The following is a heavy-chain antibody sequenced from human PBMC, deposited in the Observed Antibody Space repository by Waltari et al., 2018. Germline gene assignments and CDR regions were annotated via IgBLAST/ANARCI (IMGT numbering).Heavy chain of an antibody. CDR2: IYYSGST. Sequence: QVQLQESGPGLVKHSETLSLTCTVSGGSISSYYWSWIRQPPGKGLEWIGYIYYSGSTNYNPSLKSRVTISVDTSKNQFSLKLSSVTAADTAVYYCASAFSSSSDYFDYWGQGTLVTVSS. D-gene: IGHD6-6*01. CDR3: ASAFSSSSDYFDY. J-gene: IGHJ4*02. CDR1: GGSISSYY. V-gene: IGHV4-59*01.